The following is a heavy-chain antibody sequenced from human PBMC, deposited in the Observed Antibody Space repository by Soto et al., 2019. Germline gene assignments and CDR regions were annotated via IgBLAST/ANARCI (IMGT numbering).Heavy chain of an antibody. CDR1: GFTFSNSA. CDR3: AKVDAYSYRTDH. J-gene: IGHJ4*02. Sequence: EGSLRLSCAASGFTFSNSAMTWVRQALGKGPEWVSSIGRTNNTHYADSVKGRFAISRDNSQNTLYLQMNSLTAEDTAVYFCAKVDAYSYRTDHWGQGTLVTVSS. CDR2: IGRTNNT. D-gene: IGHD3-16*02. V-gene: IGHV3-23*01.